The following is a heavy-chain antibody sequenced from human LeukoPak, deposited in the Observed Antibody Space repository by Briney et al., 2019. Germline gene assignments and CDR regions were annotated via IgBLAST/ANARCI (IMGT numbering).Heavy chain of an antibody. V-gene: IGHV3-7*01. CDR1: EFTFNNYW. CDR3: AELGITMIGGV. CDR2: IKQDGSEK. D-gene: IGHD3-10*02. J-gene: IGHJ6*04. Sequence: PGGSLRLSCAASEFTFNNYWMTWVRQAPGKGLEWVANIKQDGSEKYYVDSVKGRFTISRANAKNSLYLQMNSLRAEDTAVYYCAELGITMIGGVWGKGTTVTISS.